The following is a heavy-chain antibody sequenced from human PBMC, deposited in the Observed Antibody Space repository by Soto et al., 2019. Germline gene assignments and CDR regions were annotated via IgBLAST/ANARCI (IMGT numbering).Heavy chain of an antibody. CDR1: GGSISSSSYY. V-gene: IGHV4-39*01. D-gene: IGHD1-1*01. CDR3: ARHGLTGTTNYYYYYMEV. J-gene: IGHJ6*03. CDR2: IYYSGST. Sequence: SETLSLTCTVAGGSISSSSYYWGWIRQPPGKGLEWIGSIYYSGSTYYNPSLKSRVTISVDTSKNQFSLKQSSVTAADTAVYYCARHGLTGTTNYYYYYMEVWGKGTTVTVSS.